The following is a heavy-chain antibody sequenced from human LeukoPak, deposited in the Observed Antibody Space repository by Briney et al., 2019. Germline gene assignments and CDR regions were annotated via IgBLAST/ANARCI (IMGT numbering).Heavy chain of an antibody. D-gene: IGHD5-18*01. CDR3: ARHRGYSYGSHFYYYGMDV. CDR2: IYYSGST. J-gene: IGHJ6*02. CDR1: GGSISSYY. V-gene: IGHV4-59*08. Sequence: SETLSLTCTVSGGSISSYYWSWIRQPPGKGLEWIGCIYYSGSTNYNPSLKSRVTISVDTSKNQFSLKLSSVTAADTAVYYCARHRGYSYGSHFYYYGMDVWGQGTTVTVSS.